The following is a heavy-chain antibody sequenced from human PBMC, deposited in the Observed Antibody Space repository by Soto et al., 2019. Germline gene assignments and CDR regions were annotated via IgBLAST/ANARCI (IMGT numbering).Heavy chain of an antibody. J-gene: IGHJ6*03. D-gene: IGHD6-13*01. CDR2: IIPILGIA. CDR1: GGTFSSYT. V-gene: IGHV1-69*02. CDR3: ARRSPGEEQQLVQSAYYYYYMDV. Sequence: GASVKVSCKASGGTFSSYTISWVRQAPGQGLEWMGRIIPILGIANYAQKFQGRVTITADKSISTAYLQWSSLKASDTAMYYCARRSPGEEQQLVQSAYYYYYMDVWGKGTTVTVSS.